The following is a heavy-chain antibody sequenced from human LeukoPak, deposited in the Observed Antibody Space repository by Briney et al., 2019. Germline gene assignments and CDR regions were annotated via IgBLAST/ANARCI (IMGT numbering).Heavy chain of an antibody. CDR3: ARGDGSLLPISD. CDR1: GFTFSSYS. Sequence: PGGSLRLSCAASGFTFSSYSMNWVRQAPGKGLEWVSSISSSSSYIYYADSVKGRFTISRDNAKNSLYLQMNSLRAEDTAVYYCARGDGSLLPISDWGQGALGTVSA. V-gene: IGHV3-21*01. CDR2: ISSSSSYI. J-gene: IGHJ4*02. D-gene: IGHD5-24*01.